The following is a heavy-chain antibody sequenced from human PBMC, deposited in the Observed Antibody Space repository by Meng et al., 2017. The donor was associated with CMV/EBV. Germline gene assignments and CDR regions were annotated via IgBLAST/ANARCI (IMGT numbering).Heavy chain of an antibody. CDR1: GGTFSSYA. CDR2: IIPIFGTA. Sequence: SVKVSCKASGGTFSSYAISWVRQAPGQGLEWMGGIIPIFGTASYAQKFQGRVTMTRDTSTSTVYKELSSLRSEDTAVYYCARAEGDYYDSSGYCADYWGQGTLVTVSS. CDR3: ARAEGDYYDSSGYCADY. J-gene: IGHJ4*02. V-gene: IGHV1-69*05. D-gene: IGHD3-22*01.